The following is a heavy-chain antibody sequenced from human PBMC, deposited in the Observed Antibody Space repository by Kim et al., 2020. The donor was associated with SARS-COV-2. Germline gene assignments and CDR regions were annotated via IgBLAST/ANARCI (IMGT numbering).Heavy chain of an antibody. CDR1: GFTFSGYT. J-gene: IGHJ4*02. D-gene: IGHD3-3*01. V-gene: IGHV3-21*01. CDR2: IDSSSTYI. Sequence: GGSLRLSCAASGFTFSGYTMNWVRQAPGKGLEWVSSIDSSSTYIYYADSVNGRFTISRDNAKNSLYLQMNSLRVEDTAVYYCASAPESFWRGYYTYLEFDYWGQRTLVTVSS. CDR3: ASAPESFWRGYYTYLEFDY.